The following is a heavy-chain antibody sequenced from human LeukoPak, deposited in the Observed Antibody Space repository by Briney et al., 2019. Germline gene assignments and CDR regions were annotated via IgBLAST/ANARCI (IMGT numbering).Heavy chain of an antibody. CDR2: IYHSGST. V-gene: IGHV4-30-2*01. Sequence: SQTLSLTCAVSGGSISSGGYSWSWIRQPPGKGLEWIGYIYHSGSTYYNPSLKSRVTISVDRSKNQFSLKLSSVTAADTAVYYCARVTAVTGEMDVWGQGTTVTVS. D-gene: IGHD4-17*01. CDR1: GGSISSGGYS. J-gene: IGHJ6*02. CDR3: ARVTAVTGEMDV.